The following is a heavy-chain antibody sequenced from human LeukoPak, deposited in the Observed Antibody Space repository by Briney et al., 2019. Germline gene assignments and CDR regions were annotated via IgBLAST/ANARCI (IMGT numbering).Heavy chain of an antibody. J-gene: IGHJ4*02. D-gene: IGHD6-19*01. CDR3: AKRISGWYYSDY. CDR1: GFTFSAYA. CDR2: ITGSGAST. V-gene: IGHV3-23*01. Sequence: GESLRLPCAASGFTFSAYAMSWVRQAPGKGLEWVSAITGSGASTYYADSVKGRFTISRDNSKNTLYLQMNSLRAEDTAVYYCAKRISGWYYSDYWGQGTLVTVSS.